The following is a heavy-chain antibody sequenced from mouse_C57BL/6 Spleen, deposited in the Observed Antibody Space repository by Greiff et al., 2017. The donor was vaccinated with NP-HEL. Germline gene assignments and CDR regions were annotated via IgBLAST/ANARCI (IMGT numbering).Heavy chain of an antibody. Sequence: QVQLQQPGAELVKPGASVKVSCKASGYTFTSYWMHWVKQRPGQGLEWIGRIHPSDSDTNYNQKFKGKATLTVDKSSSTAYMQLTSLTSEDSAVYYCAIYYYGSSYDWYFDVWGTGTTVTVSS. CDR3: AIYYYGSSYDWYFDV. D-gene: IGHD1-1*01. CDR2: IHPSDSDT. V-gene: IGHV1-74*01. CDR1: GYTFTSYW. J-gene: IGHJ1*03.